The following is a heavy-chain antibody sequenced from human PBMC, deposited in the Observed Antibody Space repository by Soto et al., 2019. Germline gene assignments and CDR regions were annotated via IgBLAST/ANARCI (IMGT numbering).Heavy chain of an antibody. CDR1: GGSFSGYY. J-gene: IGHJ4*02. V-gene: IGHV4-34*01. CDR2: INHSGST. Sequence: QVQLQQWGAGLLKPSETLSLTCAVYGGSFSGYYWSWIRQPPGKGLEWIGEINHSGSTNYNPSIKSRVTTSVDTSKNQCSLKLSSVTAADTAVYYCARGDGRNFDYWGQGTLVTVSS. CDR3: ARGDGRNFDY.